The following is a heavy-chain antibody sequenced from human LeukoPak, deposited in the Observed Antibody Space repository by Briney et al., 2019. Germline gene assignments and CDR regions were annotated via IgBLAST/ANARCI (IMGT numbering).Heavy chain of an antibody. CDR3: AKSMEDYDFWSGYS. Sequence: GGSLRLSCTASGFTFSGYSMNWIRQAPGKGLEWVSSFGTRSTSIYHAGSVKGRFAISRDNAKNSLYLQMNSLRAEDTAVYYCAKSMEDYDFWSGYSWGQGTLVTVSS. CDR2: FGTRSTSI. V-gene: IGHV3-21*04. CDR1: GFTFSGYS. J-gene: IGHJ5*02. D-gene: IGHD3-3*01.